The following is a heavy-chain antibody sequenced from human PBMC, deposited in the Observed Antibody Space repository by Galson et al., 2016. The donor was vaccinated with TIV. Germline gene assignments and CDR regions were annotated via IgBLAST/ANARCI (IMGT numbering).Heavy chain of an antibody. V-gene: IGHV5-51*01. CDR2: IYPGDSYT. CDR1: GSSFASHW. Sequence: QSGAEVKKPGESLKISCKGFGSSFASHWIGWVRQMPGEGLEWMGMIYPGDSYTTYSPSFEGQVTISADESSDTAFLQWSSLKASDTAIYYCARRSNRYYSNSGRYYFDPWGQGTLVIVSS. J-gene: IGHJ4*02. D-gene: IGHD2-8*01. CDR3: ARRSNRYYSNSGRYYFDP.